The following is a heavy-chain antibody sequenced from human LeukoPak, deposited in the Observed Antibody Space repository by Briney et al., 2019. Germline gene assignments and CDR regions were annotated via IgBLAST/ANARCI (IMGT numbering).Heavy chain of an antibody. V-gene: IGHV3-23*01. Sequence: GGPLRLSCAASGFTFSDYAMSWVRQAPGKGLEWVSTICGSCGNTHYADSVKGRFTISRDNSKNTLYLQMNSLRAEDTAVYYCAKIPRSFYYYDSSGYYFGDYWGQGTLVTVSS. CDR3: AKIPRSFYYYDSSGYYFGDY. J-gene: IGHJ4*02. CDR2: ICGSCGNT. D-gene: IGHD3-22*01. CDR1: GFTFSDYA.